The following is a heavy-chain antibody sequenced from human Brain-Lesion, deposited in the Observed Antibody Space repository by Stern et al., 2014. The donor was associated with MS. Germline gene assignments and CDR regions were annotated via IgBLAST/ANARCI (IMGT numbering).Heavy chain of an antibody. Sequence: VQLVESGPGLVKPSGTLSLTCAVSGASISNTQWWTWVRQSPGKGLEWIGEIYQGGSANYNPSLRSRVTISVDRSKNSFSLKLNSVTAADTAVYYCARDPRRGGLSGYYHGMDVWGQGTTVTVSS. D-gene: IGHD3-10*01. V-gene: IGHV4-4*02. J-gene: IGHJ6*02. CDR1: GASISNTQW. CDR3: ARDPRRGGLSGYYHGMDV. CDR2: IYQGGSA.